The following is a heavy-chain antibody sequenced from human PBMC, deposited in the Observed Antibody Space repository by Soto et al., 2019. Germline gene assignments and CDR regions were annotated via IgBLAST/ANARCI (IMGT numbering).Heavy chain of an antibody. CDR1: GGTFSSYA. CDR3: ARGIDCSGGSCYSRDYYYYGMDV. Sequence: ASVKVSCKASGGTFSSYAISWVRQAPGQGLEWMGGIIPIFGTANYAQKFQGRVTITADESTSTAYMELSSLRSEDTAVYYCARGIDCSGGSCYSRDYYYYGMDVWGQGTTVTVS. J-gene: IGHJ6*02. V-gene: IGHV1-69*13. CDR2: IIPIFGTA. D-gene: IGHD2-15*01.